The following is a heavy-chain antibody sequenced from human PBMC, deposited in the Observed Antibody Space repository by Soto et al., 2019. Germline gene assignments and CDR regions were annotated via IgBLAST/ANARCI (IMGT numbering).Heavy chain of an antibody. J-gene: IGHJ4*02. V-gene: IGHV1-18*01. CDR2: ISAHNGNT. CDR1: GYTFTSYG. D-gene: IGHD1-1*01. CDR3: ARGRYGDY. Sequence: QVHLVQSGAEVKKPGASVKVSCKASGYTFTSYGITWVRQAPGQGLEWMGWISAHNGNTDYAQKLQGRVIVTRDTATSTGYMELRGLGSDDRAVYYWARGRYGDYWGQGALVTVSA.